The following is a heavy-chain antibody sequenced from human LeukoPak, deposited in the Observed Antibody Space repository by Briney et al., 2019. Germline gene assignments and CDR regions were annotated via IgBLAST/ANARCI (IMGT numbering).Heavy chain of an antibody. D-gene: IGHD2-8*01. CDR3: AKGLNGYLDY. CDR1: GFTFSSHG. V-gene: IGHV3-30*02. J-gene: IGHJ4*02. Sequence: GGSLRLSCAAPGFTFSSHGMPSVRQAPGKGLEWVAFIRSDGSSKHYADSVKGRFTISRDNSYSTLYVQMNSLRAEDTAVYYCAKGLNGYLDYWGQGTLVTVSS. CDR2: IRSDGSSK.